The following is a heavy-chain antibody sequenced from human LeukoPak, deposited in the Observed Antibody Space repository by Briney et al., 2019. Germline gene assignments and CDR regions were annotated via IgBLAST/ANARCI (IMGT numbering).Heavy chain of an antibody. CDR3: TRDFGSGVVVTAIVD. CDR1: GFTFSSYS. V-gene: IGHV3-7*01. J-gene: IGHJ4*02. D-gene: IGHD2-21*02. CDR2: IKPDGSEK. Sequence: GSLRLSCAASGFTFSSYSMNWVRQAPGKGLEWVANIKPDGSEKYYVDSVKGRFTISRDNAKNSLFLQMDSLRAEDTATYYCTRDFGSGVVVTAIVDWGQGTLVTVSS.